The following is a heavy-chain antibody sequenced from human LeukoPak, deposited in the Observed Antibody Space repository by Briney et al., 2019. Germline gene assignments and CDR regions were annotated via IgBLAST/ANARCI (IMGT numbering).Heavy chain of an antibody. CDR1: GFTVSSNY. Sequence: GGSLRLSCVASGFTVSSNYMSWVRQAPGKGLESVSVVSGGGTTYYADSVKGRFTMSRDNSKNTLYLHMNSLRADDTAVYFCARRGSNREDCSSTDCYGYGMDVWGQGTTVTVSS. CDR2: VSGGGTT. CDR3: ARRGSNREDCSSTDCYGYGMDV. V-gene: IGHV3-53*01. J-gene: IGHJ6*02. D-gene: IGHD2-2*01.